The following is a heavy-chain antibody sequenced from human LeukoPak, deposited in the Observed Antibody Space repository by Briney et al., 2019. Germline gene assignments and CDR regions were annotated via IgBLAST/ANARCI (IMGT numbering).Heavy chain of an antibody. CDR1: GGSFSGYY. D-gene: IGHD2-2*01. CDR3: ARGYCSSTSCSKDYYYGMDV. Sequence: SETLSLTCAVYGGSFSGYYWSRIRQPPGKGLEWIGEINHSGSTNYNPSLKSRVTISVDTSKNQFSLKLSSVTAADTAVYYCARGYCSSTSCSKDYYYGMDVWGQGTTVTVSS. J-gene: IGHJ6*02. V-gene: IGHV4-34*01. CDR2: INHSGST.